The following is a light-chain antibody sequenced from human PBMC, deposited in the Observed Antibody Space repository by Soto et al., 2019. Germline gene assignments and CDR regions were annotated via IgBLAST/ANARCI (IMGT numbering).Light chain of an antibody. Sequence: DIQMPQSPSTLSESVGARVTITCRASQSISSWLAWYQQKPGKAPKLLIYDASSLESGVPSRFSGSGSGTEFTLTISSLQPDDFATYYCQQYNSYSRTFGQGTKVDIK. CDR2: DAS. V-gene: IGKV1-5*01. J-gene: IGKJ1*01. CDR1: QSISSW. CDR3: QQYNSYSRT.